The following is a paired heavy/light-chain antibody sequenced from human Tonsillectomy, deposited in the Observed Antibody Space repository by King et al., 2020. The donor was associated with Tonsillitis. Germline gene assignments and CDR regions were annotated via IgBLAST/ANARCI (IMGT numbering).Heavy chain of an antibody. D-gene: IGHD2-2*01. J-gene: IGHJ5*02. CDR2: IKSKTDGATT. V-gene: IGHV3-15*01. CDR3: TTEVTYCSSTICYAMVRGVSWFDP. CDR1: GFTFSNAW. Sequence: EVQLLESGGGLVKPGGSLRLSCAASGFTFSNAWMTWVRQAPGKGLEWVGHIKSKTDGATTDYAAPVKGRFTISRDDSKNTLYLEMNSLKTEDTAVYYCTTEVTYCSSTICYAMVRGVSWFDPWGQGTLVTVSS.
Light chain of an antibody. V-gene: IGKV1-39*01. CDR2: AAS. CDR3: QQTYSTPYT. J-gene: IGKJ2*01. Sequence: DIQMTQSPSSLSASVGDRVTITCRASQSISRYLNWYQQKPGKAPKLLIYAASSLQSGVPSRFSGSGSGTDFTLTISSLQPEDFATHYCQQTYSTPYTFGQGTKLEIK. CDR1: QSISRY.